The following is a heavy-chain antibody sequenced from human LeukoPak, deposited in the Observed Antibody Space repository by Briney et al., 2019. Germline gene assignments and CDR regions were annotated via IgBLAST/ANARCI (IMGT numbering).Heavy chain of an antibody. J-gene: IGHJ4*02. Sequence: SETLSLTCAVYGGSFSGYYWSWIRQPPGKGLEWIGEINHSGSTNYNPSLKSRVTISVDTSKNQFSLKLSSVTAADTAVYYCARGSGQVGARRKGSFDYWGQGTLVTVSS. CDR2: INHSGST. CDR1: GGSFSGYY. D-gene: IGHD1-26*01. CDR3: ARGSGQVGARRKGSFDY. V-gene: IGHV4-34*01.